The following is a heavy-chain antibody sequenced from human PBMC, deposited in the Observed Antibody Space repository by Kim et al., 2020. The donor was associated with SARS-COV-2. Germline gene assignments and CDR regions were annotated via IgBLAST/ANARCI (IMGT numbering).Heavy chain of an antibody. Sequence: SQTLSLTCAISGDSVSSNSAAWNWIRQSPSRGLEWLGRTYYRSKWYNDYAVSVKSRITINPDTSKNQFSLQLNSVTPEDTAVYYCARDHRPHSSSWSGLNQYYYYYYGMDVWGQGTTVTVSS. CDR1: GDSVSSNSAA. J-gene: IGHJ6*02. V-gene: IGHV6-1*01. CDR2: TYYRSKWYN. CDR3: ARDHRPHSSSWSGLNQYYYYYYGMDV. D-gene: IGHD6-13*01.